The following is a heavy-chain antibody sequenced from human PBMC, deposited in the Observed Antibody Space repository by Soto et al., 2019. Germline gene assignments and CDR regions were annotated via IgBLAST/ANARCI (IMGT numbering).Heavy chain of an antibody. J-gene: IGHJ4*02. Sequence: PGGSLRLSCAASGFTFSSYGMHWVRQAPCKGLEWVAVISYDGSNKYYADSVKGRFTISRDNSKNTLYLQMSSLRAEGTAVYYCAKDLPNGDSSGWYILEDYYFDSWGQGTLVPVSS. D-gene: IGHD6-19*01. CDR2: ISYDGSNK. CDR3: AKDLPNGDSSGWYILEDYYFDS. CDR1: GFTFSSYG. V-gene: IGHV3-30*18.